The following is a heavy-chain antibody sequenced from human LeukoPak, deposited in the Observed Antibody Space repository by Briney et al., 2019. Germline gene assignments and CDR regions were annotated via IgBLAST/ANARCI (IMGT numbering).Heavy chain of an antibody. J-gene: IGHJ6*02. Sequence: SETLSLTCTVSGDSISGSDDFWSWIRQPPGKGPEWVGYIFRTGSAYYSPSLKNRVILSVDRSKNQFFLKVNSVTVADTAVYYCARDRSSSWYEGPYYYYGMDVWGQGTTVTVSS. CDR2: IFRTGSA. D-gene: IGHD6-13*01. V-gene: IGHV4-30-2*01. CDR1: GDSISGSDDF. CDR3: ARDRSSSWYEGPYYYYGMDV.